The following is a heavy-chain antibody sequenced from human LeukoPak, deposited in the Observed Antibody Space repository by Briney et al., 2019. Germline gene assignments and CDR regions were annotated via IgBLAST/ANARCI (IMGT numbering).Heavy chain of an antibody. J-gene: IGHJ4*02. D-gene: IGHD6-13*01. CDR3: ATVPDYSSSWSIDY. Sequence: VASVKVSCKVSGYTLTELSMHWMRQAPGKGLEWMGGFDPEGGETIYAQKFQGRVTMTEDTSTDTAYMELSSLRSEDTAVYYCATVPDYSSSWSIDYWGQGTLVTVSS. V-gene: IGHV1-24*01. CDR2: FDPEGGET. CDR1: GYTLTELS.